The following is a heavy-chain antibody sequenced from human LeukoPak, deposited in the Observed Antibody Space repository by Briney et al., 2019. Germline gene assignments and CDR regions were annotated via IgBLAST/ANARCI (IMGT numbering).Heavy chain of an antibody. CDR1: GGSISSYY. Sequence: PSETLSLTCTVSGGSISSYYWSWIRQPPGKGLEWIGYIYYSGSTNYNPSLKSRVTISVDTSKNQFSLKLSSVTAAGTAVYYCARPLIVGGAFDIWGQGTMVTVSS. J-gene: IGHJ3*02. CDR3: ARPLIVGGAFDI. D-gene: IGHD3-22*01. V-gene: IGHV4-59*01. CDR2: IYYSGST.